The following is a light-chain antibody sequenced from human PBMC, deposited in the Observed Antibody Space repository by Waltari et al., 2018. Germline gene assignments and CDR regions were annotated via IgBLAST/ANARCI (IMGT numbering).Light chain of an antibody. V-gene: IGKV1-9*01. J-gene: IGKJ4*01. Sequence: DIQMTQSPSSLSASVGDRVTITCRASQGISSYLAWYQQKPGKAPKLLIYKASTLQSGVPSRFSCSGSGTDFTLTIISLQPEDFATYYCQQHNSNPLTFGGGTKVEIK. CDR1: QGISSY. CDR2: KAS. CDR3: QQHNSNPLT.